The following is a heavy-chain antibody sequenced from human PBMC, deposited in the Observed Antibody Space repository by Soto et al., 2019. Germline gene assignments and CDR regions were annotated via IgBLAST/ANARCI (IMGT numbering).Heavy chain of an antibody. Sequence: PSETLSLTCPVSGGSISSGGYYWSWIRQHPGKGLEWIGYIYYSGSTYYNPSLKSRVTISVDTSKNQFSLKLSSVTAADTAVYYCARGFGRRAYFDYWGQGTLVTVSS. D-gene: IGHD1-26*01. V-gene: IGHV4-31*03. CDR1: GGSISSGGYY. CDR2: IYYSGST. CDR3: ARGFGRRAYFDY. J-gene: IGHJ4*02.